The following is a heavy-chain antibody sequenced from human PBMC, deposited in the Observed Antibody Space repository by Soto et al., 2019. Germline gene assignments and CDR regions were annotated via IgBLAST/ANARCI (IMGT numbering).Heavy chain of an antibody. D-gene: IGHD3-10*01. J-gene: IGHJ4*01. CDR1: GYTVTSYG. V-gene: IGHV1-18*01. CDR2: ISAYNGNT. CDR3: ARKFIYGSGSYY. Sequence: QVQLVQSGAEVKKPGASVKVSCKASGYTVTSYGISWVRQAPGQGLEWMGWISAYNGNTNYAQKLQGRVTMTTDTFTSTAHMELRGLRSDDPSVYFCARKFIYGSGSYYLGPGTLVTLSS.